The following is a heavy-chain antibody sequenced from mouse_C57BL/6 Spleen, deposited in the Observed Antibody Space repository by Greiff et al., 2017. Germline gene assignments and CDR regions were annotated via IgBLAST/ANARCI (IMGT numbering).Heavy chain of an antibody. Sequence: EVQRVESGGGLVQPGGSMKLSCVASGFTFSNYWMTWVRQSPEKGLEWVAQIRLKSDNYATHYAESVQGRFTISRDDSKSSVYLQMNNLRAEDTGMYYCTGGVWYCDVWGTGTTVTVSS. J-gene: IGHJ1*03. CDR1: GFTFSNYW. CDR3: TGGVWYCDV. CDR2: IRLKSDNYAT. V-gene: IGHV6-3*01.